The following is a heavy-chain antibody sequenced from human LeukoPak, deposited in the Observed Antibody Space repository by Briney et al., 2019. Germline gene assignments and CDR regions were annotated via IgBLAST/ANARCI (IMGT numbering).Heavy chain of an antibody. CDR1: SVSISSYY. J-gene: IGHJ2*01. D-gene: IGHD3-10*01. CDR2: IYYSGST. Sequence: SETLSLTCTVSSVSISSYYWSWIRQPPGKGLAWVGYIYYSGSTNSNPSLTSRVTLSVDMSKNQFSLKLSSVTAADTAVYYCARVQWFGELLSPGNFDLWGRGTLVTVSS. CDR3: ARVQWFGELLSPGNFDL. V-gene: IGHV4-59*12.